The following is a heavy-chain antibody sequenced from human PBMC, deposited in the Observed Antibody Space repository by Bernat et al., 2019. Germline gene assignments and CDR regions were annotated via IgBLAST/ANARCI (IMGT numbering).Heavy chain of an antibody. CDR2: IFYSGST. CDR1: GDSISSSHY. V-gene: IGHV4-39*01. Sequence: QLQLQESGPGLVKPSETLSLTCTVSGDSISSSHYWGWIRQPPGKGLEWIGSIFYSGSTYYNPSLKSRVTISVDTSKNQFSLKLGSVTAADTAVYSCARSVGTAVHAGFDIWGQGTMVTVSS. CDR3: ARSVGTAVHAGFDI. D-gene: IGHD1-26*01. J-gene: IGHJ3*02.